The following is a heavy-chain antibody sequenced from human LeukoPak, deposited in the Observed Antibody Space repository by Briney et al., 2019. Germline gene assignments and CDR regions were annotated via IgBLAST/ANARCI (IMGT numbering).Heavy chain of an antibody. D-gene: IGHD3-10*01. CDR1: GFTFSSYG. Sequence: GGSLRLSCAASGFTFSSYGMHWVRQAPGKGLEWVAVIWYDGTDEYYADSVKGRFTVSRENSKKTLYLQMNSLRAEDTAVYYCAKDTTTTRRGFDYWGQGTLATVSS. J-gene: IGHJ4*02. CDR3: AKDTTTTRRGFDY. CDR2: IWYDGTDE. V-gene: IGHV3-33*06.